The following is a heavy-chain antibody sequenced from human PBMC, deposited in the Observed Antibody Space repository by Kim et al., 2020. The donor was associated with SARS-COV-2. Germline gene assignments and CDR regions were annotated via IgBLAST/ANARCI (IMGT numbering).Heavy chain of an antibody. CDR2: IYYSGST. J-gene: IGHJ4*02. CDR3: ARLTLTTVVTY. D-gene: IGHD4-17*01. Sequence: SETLSLTCTVSGGSISSSSYYWGWIRQPPGKGLEWIGSIYYSGSTYYNPSLKSRVTISVDTSKNQFSLKLSSVTAADTAVYYCARLTLTTVVTYWGQGTLVTVSS. CDR1: GGSISSSSYY. V-gene: IGHV4-39*01.